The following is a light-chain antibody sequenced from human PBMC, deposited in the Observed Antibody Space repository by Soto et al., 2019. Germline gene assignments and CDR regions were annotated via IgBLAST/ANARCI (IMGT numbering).Light chain of an antibody. CDR3: QQSYSTLMYT. CDR1: QSISSY. V-gene: IGKV1-39*01. CDR2: AAS. Sequence: DIQMTQSPSSLSASAGDRATITCRASQSISSYLNWYQQKPGKAPKLLIYAASSLQSGVPSRFSGSGSGTDFTLTISSLQPEDFAAYYCQQSYSTLMYTFGQGTKLEIK. J-gene: IGKJ2*01.